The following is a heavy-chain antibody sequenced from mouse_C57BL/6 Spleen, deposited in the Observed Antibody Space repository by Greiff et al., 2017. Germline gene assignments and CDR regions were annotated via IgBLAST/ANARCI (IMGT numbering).Heavy chain of an antibody. CDR1: GFNIKDYY. CDR3: TTEDSNYVDYAMDY. Sequence: EVKLQESGAELVRPGASVKLSCTASGFNIKDYYMHWVKQRPEQGLEWIGRIDPEDGDTEYAPKFQGKATMTANTSSNTAYLQLSSLTSEDTAVYYCTTEDSNYVDYAMDYWGQGTSVTVSS. J-gene: IGHJ4*01. CDR2: IDPEDGDT. D-gene: IGHD2-5*01. V-gene: IGHV14-1*01.